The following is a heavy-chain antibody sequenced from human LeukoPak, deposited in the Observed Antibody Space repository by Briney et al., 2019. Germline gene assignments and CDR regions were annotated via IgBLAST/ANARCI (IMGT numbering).Heavy chain of an antibody. CDR2: IYYSGST. D-gene: IGHD1/OR15-1a*01. CDR3: ARGGTYPYYYYYMDV. V-gene: IGHV4-59*11. CDR1: GGSISSHY. Sequence: SETLSLTCTVSGGSISSHYWSWIRQPPGKGLEWIGYIYYSGSTNYNPSLKSRVTISVDTSKNQFSLKLSSVTAADTAVYYCARGGTYPYYYYYMDVWGKGTTVTVSS. J-gene: IGHJ6*03.